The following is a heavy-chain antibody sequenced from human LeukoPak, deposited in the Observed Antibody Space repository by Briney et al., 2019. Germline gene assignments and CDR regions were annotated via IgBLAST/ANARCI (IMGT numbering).Heavy chain of an antibody. V-gene: IGHV1-18*01. J-gene: IGHJ2*01. CDR1: RYTLTSYN. D-gene: IGHD3-10*01. CDR2: IIVYKGNT. Sequence: ASVKVSRQASRYTLTSYNINWLRLAAAQPLEWMGWIIVYKGNTNYAQKLPDRVTMPTDTSTSTAYKELRSLRSGDTAVYYSARDSGSYYDLWGRGTLVTVSS. CDR3: ARDSGSYYDL.